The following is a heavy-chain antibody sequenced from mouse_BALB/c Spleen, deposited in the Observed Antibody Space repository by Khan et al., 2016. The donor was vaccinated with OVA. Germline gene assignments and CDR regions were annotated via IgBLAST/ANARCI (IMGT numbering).Heavy chain of an antibody. CDR1: GYTFTNYW. Sequence: QVQLKESGIELVRPGASVKLSCKASGYTFTNYWINWVKQRPGQGLEWIGNIYPSDSYTNYNQKFKDKATLTVDKSSSTAYMQLSSPTSEDSAVYYCTREGVDGSPFAYWGQGTLVTGSA. J-gene: IGHJ3*01. CDR2: IYPSDSYT. V-gene: IGHV1-69*02. D-gene: IGHD2-3*01. CDR3: TREGVDGSPFAY.